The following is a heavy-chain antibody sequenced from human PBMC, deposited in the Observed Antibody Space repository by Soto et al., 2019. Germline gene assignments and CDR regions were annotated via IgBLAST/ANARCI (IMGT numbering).Heavy chain of an antibody. CDR2: IYYSGRT. CDR3: ARVWRTRFDY. V-gene: IGHV4-59*01. D-gene: IGHD2-21*01. Sequence: SETLSLTCTVSGGSLSSYYWSRVRQPPGKGLEWIGYIYYSGRTNYNPSLKSRVTISVDTSKKQFSLKLSSVTAADTAVYYCARVWRTRFDYWGQGTLDTVSS. CDR1: GGSLSSYY. J-gene: IGHJ4*02.